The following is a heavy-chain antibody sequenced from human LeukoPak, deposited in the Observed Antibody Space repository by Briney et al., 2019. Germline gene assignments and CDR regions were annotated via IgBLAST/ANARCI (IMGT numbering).Heavy chain of an antibody. J-gene: IGHJ6*03. Sequence: GGSLRLSCAASGFTFSSYWMSWVRQAPGKGLEWVANIKQDGSEKYYVDSVKGRFTISRDNAKNSLYLQMNSLRAEDTAVYYCARDGVVAARFMVWNPNNYYYMDVWGKGTTVTVSS. CDR1: GFTFSSYW. D-gene: IGHD6-6*01. CDR3: ARDGVVAARFMVWNPNNYYYMDV. V-gene: IGHV3-7*01. CDR2: IKQDGSEK.